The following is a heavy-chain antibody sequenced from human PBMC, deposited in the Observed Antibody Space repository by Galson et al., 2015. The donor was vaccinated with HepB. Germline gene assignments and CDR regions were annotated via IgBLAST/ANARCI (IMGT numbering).Heavy chain of an antibody. CDR1: GGTFSSYT. V-gene: IGHV1-69*02. D-gene: IGHD3-10*01. CDR2: IIPILGIA. Sequence: SVKVSCKASGGTFSSYTISWVRQAPGQGLEWMGRIIPILGIANYAQKFQGRVTITADKSTSTAYMELSSLRSEDTAVYYCARSWVVRGVILFHFDYWGQGTLVTVSS. J-gene: IGHJ4*02. CDR3: ARSWVVRGVILFHFDY.